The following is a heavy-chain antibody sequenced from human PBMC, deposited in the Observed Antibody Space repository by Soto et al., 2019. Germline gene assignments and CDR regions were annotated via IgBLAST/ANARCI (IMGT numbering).Heavy chain of an antibody. V-gene: IGHV3-30*18. CDR1: GFTFRSYG. D-gene: IGHD1-26*01. CDR2: IPYDGSNT. Sequence: QVQLVESGGGVVQPGRSLRLSCVASGFTFRSYGMQWVRQAPDKGLEWVAIIPYDGSNTYYADSVKGRFTISRDNSKNTLYLQMNSLRAEDTSVYYCAKEGGLSGSYYISSSYYLDYWGQGTLVTVSS. CDR3: AKEGGLSGSYYISSSYYLDY. J-gene: IGHJ4*02.